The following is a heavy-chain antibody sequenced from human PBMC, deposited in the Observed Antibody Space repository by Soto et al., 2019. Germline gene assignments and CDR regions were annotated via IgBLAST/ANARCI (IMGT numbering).Heavy chain of an antibody. CDR2: ISPDGRTT. V-gene: IGHV3-74*01. J-gene: IGHJ4*02. CDR3: ADSWLPTSY. Sequence: GGSLRLSCSASGFTFSHYWMHWVRQAPGKGLVWVSRISPDGRTTTYADSVKGRFTISRDNAKSTLYLQMNSLTVEDGAVYYCADSWLPTSYWGPGTLVTVSS. CDR1: GFTFSHYW. D-gene: IGHD3-10*01.